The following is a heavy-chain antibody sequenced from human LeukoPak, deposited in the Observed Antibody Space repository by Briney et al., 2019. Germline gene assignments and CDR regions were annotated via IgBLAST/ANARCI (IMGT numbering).Heavy chain of an antibody. Sequence: GGSLRLSCAASGFTFNSYNMNWVRQAPGKGLEWVSYISSSSSTIYYADSVKGRFTISRDSAKTSLFLQMNSLRAEDTAVYYCANEDHYGDYFYFDYWGQGTLVTVSS. CDR3: ANEDHYGDYFYFDY. V-gene: IGHV3-48*01. CDR1: GFTFNSYN. D-gene: IGHD4-17*01. CDR2: ISSSSSTI. J-gene: IGHJ4*02.